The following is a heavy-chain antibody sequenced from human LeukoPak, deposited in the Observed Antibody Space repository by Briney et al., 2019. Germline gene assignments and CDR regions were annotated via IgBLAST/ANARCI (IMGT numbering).Heavy chain of an antibody. CDR2: INSDGSST. V-gene: IGHV3-74*01. CDR3: ARGSSGWYGIDY. D-gene: IGHD6-19*01. CDR1: GLTFSNYW. J-gene: IGHJ4*02. Sequence: PGGSLRLSCAASGLTFSNYWMHWVRQAPGKGLVWVSGINSDGSSTSYAGSVKGRFTISRDNAKNTLYPQMNSLRAEDTAVYYCARGSSGWYGIDYWGQGTLVTVSS.